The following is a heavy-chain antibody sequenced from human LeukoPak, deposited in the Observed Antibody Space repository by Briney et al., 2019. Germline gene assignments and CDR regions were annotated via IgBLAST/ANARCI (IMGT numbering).Heavy chain of an antibody. CDR1: GFTVSATY. CDR3: ARESPSYGGNVFDY. Sequence: GGSLRLSCAASGFTVSATYMNWVRQAPGKGLEWVSYISSSGTAIYYADSVKGRFTISRDNAKNSLYLQMNSLRAEDTAVYYCARESPSYGGNVFDYWGQGTLVTVSS. J-gene: IGHJ4*02. D-gene: IGHD4-23*01. CDR2: ISSSGTAI. V-gene: IGHV3-11*04.